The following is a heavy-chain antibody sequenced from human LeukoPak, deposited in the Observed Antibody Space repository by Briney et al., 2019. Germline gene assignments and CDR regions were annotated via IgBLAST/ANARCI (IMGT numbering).Heavy chain of an antibody. CDR1: GYTFTNYG. Sequence: ASVKVSCKASGYTFTNYGISWVRQAPGQGLDWMGWINPNSGGTNYAQKFQGRVTMTRDTSISTAYMELSRLRSDDTAVYYCARESRSSSWYVGGYYGMDVWGQGTTVTVAS. CDR2: INPNSGGT. J-gene: IGHJ6*02. V-gene: IGHV1-2*02. D-gene: IGHD6-13*01. CDR3: ARESRSSSWYVGGYYGMDV.